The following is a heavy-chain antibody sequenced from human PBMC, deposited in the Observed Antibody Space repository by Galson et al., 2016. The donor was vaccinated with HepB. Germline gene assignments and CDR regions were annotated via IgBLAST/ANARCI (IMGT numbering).Heavy chain of an antibody. V-gene: IGHV4-39*01. CDR1: GGSITSSSYY. D-gene: IGHD3-22*01. J-gene: IGHJ3*02. CDR3: AEHYFDSSGQHDAFDI. CDR2: IYYTGST. Sequence: SETLSLTCTVSGGSITSSSYYWGWIRQPPGKGLEWIVSIYYTGSTFYNPSLKSRVTISVDTSKNQFSLKLSSVTAADTAVYYCAEHYFDSSGQHDAFDIWGQGTMVTVSS.